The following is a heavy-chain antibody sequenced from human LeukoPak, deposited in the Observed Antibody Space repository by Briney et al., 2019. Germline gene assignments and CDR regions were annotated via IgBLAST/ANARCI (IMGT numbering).Heavy chain of an antibody. CDR1: GFTFSSYW. Sequence: GGSLRLSCAASGFTFSSYWMHWVRQVPGKGLVWVSRINSDGSSTSYADSVKGRFTISRDNAKNTLYVQMNSLRAEDTAVYYCARVKAAGTEKNFDYWGQGTLVTVSS. J-gene: IGHJ4*02. V-gene: IGHV3-74*01. CDR3: ARVKAAGTEKNFDY. D-gene: IGHD6-13*01. CDR2: INSDGSST.